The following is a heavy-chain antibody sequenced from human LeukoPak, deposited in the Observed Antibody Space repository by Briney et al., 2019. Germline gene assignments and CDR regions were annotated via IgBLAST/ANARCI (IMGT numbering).Heavy chain of an antibody. J-gene: IGHJ4*02. CDR3: ARDGNYYGSGSDVKYYFDY. Sequence: GGSLRLSCAASGFTFSSYSMNWVRQAPGKGLEWVSSISSSGSTIYYADSVKGRFTISRDNAKNSLYLQMNSLRAEDTAVYYCARDGNYYGSGSDVKYYFDYWGQGTLVTV. CDR2: ISSSGSTI. V-gene: IGHV3-48*04. CDR1: GFTFSSYS. D-gene: IGHD3-10*01.